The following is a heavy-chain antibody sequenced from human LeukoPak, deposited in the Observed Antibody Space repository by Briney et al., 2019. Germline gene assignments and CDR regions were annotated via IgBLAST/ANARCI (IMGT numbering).Heavy chain of an antibody. CDR2: ISYDGSNK. J-gene: IGHJ6*03. CDR1: GFTFSSYA. Sequence: GGSLRLSCAASGFTFSSYAMHWVRQAPGKGLEWVAVISYDGSNKYYADSVKGRFTISRDNSKNTLYLQMNSLRAEDTAVYYCARVGGAAAGYYYYYYMDVWGKGTTVTVSS. CDR3: ARVGGAAAGYYYYYYMDV. V-gene: IGHV3-30*04. D-gene: IGHD6-13*01.